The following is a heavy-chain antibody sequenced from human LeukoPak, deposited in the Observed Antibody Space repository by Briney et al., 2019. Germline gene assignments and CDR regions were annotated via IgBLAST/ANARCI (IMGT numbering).Heavy chain of an antibody. D-gene: IGHD2-2*01. CDR2: IIPILGIA. J-gene: IGHJ4*02. CDR1: GGTFSGYA. V-gene: IGHV1-69*04. CDR3: ARLGYCSSTSCPISPWDY. Sequence: ASVKVSCKASGGTFSGYAISWVRQAPGRGLEWMGRIIPILGIANYAQKFQGRVTITADKSTSTAYMELSSLRSEDTAVYYCARLGYCSSTSCPISPWDYWGQGTLVTVSS.